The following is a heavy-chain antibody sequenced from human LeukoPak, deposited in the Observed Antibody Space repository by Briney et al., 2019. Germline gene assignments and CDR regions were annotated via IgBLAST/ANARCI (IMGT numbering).Heavy chain of an antibody. D-gene: IGHD3-16*02. CDR3: ARDNLTVGGGVIAPFSDY. Sequence: ASVKVSCKASGYTFTSYAMHWVRQAPGQRLEWMGWINAGNGNTKYSQKFQGRVTITRDTSASTAYMELSSLRSEDTAVYYCARDNLTVGGGVIAPFSDYWGQGTLVTVSS. CDR1: GYTFTSYA. V-gene: IGHV1-3*01. J-gene: IGHJ4*02. CDR2: INAGNGNT.